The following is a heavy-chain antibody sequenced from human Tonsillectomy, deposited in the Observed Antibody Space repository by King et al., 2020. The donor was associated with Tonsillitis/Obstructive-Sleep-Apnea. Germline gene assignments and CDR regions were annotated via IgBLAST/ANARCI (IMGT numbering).Heavy chain of an antibody. CDR3: ATGRLVLLYGETFDY. CDR2: FDPEDGET. J-gene: IGHJ4*02. Sequence: QLVQSGAEVKKPGASVKVSCKVSGYTLTELSMHWVRQAPGKGLEWMGGFDPEDGETIYAQKFQGRVTMTEGTSTDTAYMELSSLRSEDTAVYYCATGRLVLLYGETFDYWGQGTLVTVS. V-gene: IGHV1-24*01. CDR1: GYTLTELS. D-gene: IGHD3-10*01.